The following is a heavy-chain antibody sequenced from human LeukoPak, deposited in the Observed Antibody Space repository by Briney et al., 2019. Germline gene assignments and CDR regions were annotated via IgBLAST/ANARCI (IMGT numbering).Heavy chain of an antibody. J-gene: IGHJ6*03. Sequence: SVKVSCKASGGTFSSYAISWVRQAPGQGLEWMGGIIPIFGTANYAQKFQGRVTITADESTSTAYMELSSLRSEDTAVYYCARHCSSTSCYTFSNVYYYYYMDVWGKGTTVTVSS. D-gene: IGHD2-2*02. CDR3: ARHCSSTSCYTFSNVYYYYYMDV. CDR1: GGTFSSYA. V-gene: IGHV1-69*13. CDR2: IIPIFGTA.